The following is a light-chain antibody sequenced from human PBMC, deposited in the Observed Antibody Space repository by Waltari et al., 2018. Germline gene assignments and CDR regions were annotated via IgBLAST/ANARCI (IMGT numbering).Light chain of an antibody. V-gene: IGLV1-40*01. J-gene: IGLJ2*01. CDR2: PST. Sequence: QSVLTQPPSVSGAPGQTVTISCIGGSFNIGAGYDVHWYQQLPQPAPKLLLFPSTNRPSGISDRFSGSKSGTSASLVITGLQIEDEAVYYCQSYDTRLSASVIVGGGTELTVL. CDR3: QSYDTRLSASVI. CDR1: SFNIGAGYD.